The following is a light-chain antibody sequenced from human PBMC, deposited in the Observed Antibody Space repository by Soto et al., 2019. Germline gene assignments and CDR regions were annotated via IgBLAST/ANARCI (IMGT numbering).Light chain of an antibody. V-gene: IGKV1-5*03. Sequence: IQMTQSPSTLSASVGDRVTITCRASQSVSNCLAWYQQKPGKAPKLLIYKASNLDSGVPSRFTGSGSGTEFTLTISSLQPDDFATYYCQHYNSYSEAFGQGTKVDIK. CDR1: QSVSNC. CDR2: KAS. J-gene: IGKJ1*01. CDR3: QHYNSYSEA.